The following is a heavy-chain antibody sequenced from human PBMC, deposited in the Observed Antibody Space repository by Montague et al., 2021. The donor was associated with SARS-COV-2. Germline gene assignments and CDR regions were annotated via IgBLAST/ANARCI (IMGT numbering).Heavy chain of an antibody. Sequence: SETLSLTCAVYGGSFSDYYWSWIRQPPGKGLEWIGEINHRGTSNYNPSLKSRVSISVDTSKNQFSLYLGSVTAADTAVYYCARGRQHFNMIVVVMTGGEYYFDYGGQGPLVTVSS. V-gene: IGHV4-34*01. CDR3: ARGRQHFNMIVVVMTGGEYYFDY. CDR1: GGSFSDYY. J-gene: IGHJ4*02. D-gene: IGHD3-22*01. CDR2: INHRGTS.